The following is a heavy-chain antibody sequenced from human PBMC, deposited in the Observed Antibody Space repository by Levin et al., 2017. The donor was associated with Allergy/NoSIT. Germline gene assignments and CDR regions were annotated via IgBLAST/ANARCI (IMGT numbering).Heavy chain of an antibody. Sequence: GGSLRLSCAASGFTFSSYWMSWVRQAPGKGLEWVANIKQDGSEKYYVDSVKGRFTISRDNAKNSLYLQMNSLRAEDTAVYYCARGRYYDSSGYYLPPFDYWGQGTLVTVSS. CDR2: IKQDGSEK. V-gene: IGHV3-7*01. CDR1: GFTFSSYW. J-gene: IGHJ4*02. D-gene: IGHD3-22*01. CDR3: ARGRYYDSSGYYLPPFDY.